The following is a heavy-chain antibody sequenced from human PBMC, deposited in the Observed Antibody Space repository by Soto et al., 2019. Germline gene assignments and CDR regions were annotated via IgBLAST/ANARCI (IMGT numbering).Heavy chain of an antibody. CDR3: ARDLRLVGTFDYYYYGMDV. V-gene: IGHV4-59*01. J-gene: IGHJ6*02. D-gene: IGHD3-9*01. Sequence: SETLSLTCTVSGGSISSYYWSWIRQPPGKGLEWIGYIYYSGSTNYNPSLKSRVTISVDTSKNQFSLKLSSVTAADTAVYYCARDLRLVGTFDYYYYGMDVWGQGTTVTVSS. CDR1: GGSISSYY. CDR2: IYYSGST.